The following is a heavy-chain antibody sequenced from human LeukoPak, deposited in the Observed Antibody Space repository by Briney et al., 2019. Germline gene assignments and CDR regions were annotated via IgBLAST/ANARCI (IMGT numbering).Heavy chain of an antibody. CDR2: MNPNSGNT. V-gene: IGHV1-8*01. J-gene: IGHJ4*02. CDR3: ARDSNDFWSGLNGNFDY. D-gene: IGHD3-3*01. CDR1: GYTFTSYD. Sequence: ASVKVSCKASGYTFTSYDINWVRQATGQGLEWMGWMNPNSGNTGYAQKFQGRVTMTRNTSISTAYMELSSLRSEGTAVYYCARDSNDFWSGLNGNFDYWGQGTLVTVSS.